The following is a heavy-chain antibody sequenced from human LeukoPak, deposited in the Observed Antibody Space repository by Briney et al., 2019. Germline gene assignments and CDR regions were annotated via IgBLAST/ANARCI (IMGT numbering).Heavy chain of an antibody. CDR2: INTDGRST. CDR3: TRDAGTAGAERLDY. D-gene: IGHD2-21*02. Sequence: PGGSLRLSCAASGFTFNNYYMHWVRRAPGKGLVWVSRINTDGRSTDYADSVKGRFTISRDNAKNTLYLQMNSLRAEDTAVYYCTRDAGTAGAERLDYWGQGTLVTVSS. V-gene: IGHV3-74*01. J-gene: IGHJ4*02. CDR1: GFTFNNYY.